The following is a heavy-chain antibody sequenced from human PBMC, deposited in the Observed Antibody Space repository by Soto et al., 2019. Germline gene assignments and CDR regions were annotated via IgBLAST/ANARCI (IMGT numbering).Heavy chain of an antibody. V-gene: IGHV4-59*01. CDR3: ARDFAYFDS. J-gene: IGHJ4*02. Sequence: SDTLSLTCTVSGGSISNYFWSWIRQPPGKGLEWIGYTYHSGSTDYNPSLKSRVTISVDTSKNQFSLNLDSVTAADTAVYFCARDFAYFDSWGQGTLVTVSS. CDR2: TYHSGST. D-gene: IGHD3-3*01. CDR1: GGSISNYF.